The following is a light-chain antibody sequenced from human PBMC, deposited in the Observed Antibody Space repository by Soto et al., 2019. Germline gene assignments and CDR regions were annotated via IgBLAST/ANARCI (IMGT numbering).Light chain of an antibody. CDR1: QSVSSSY. Sequence: EIVLTQSPGTLSLSPGERATLSCRASQSVSSSYLAWYQQKPGQAPRLLIHGASSRATGIPDRFSGSGSGTDFTLTISRVEPEDFAVYYYQQYGSAPWTFGQGTKVEIK. V-gene: IGKV3-20*01. J-gene: IGKJ1*01. CDR2: GAS. CDR3: QQYGSAPWT.